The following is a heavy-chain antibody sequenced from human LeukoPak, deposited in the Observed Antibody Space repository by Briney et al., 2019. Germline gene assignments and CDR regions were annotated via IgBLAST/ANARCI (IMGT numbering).Heavy chain of an antibody. CDR1: GFTFSSYW. CDR3: ARVLSSWIVYFDY. D-gene: IGHD6-13*01. V-gene: IGHV3-7*01. Sequence: QTGGSLRLSCAASGFTFSSYWMSWVRQAPGKGLEWVANIKQDGSEKYYVDSVKGRFTISRDNAKNSLYLQMNSLRAEDTAVYYCARVLSSWIVYFDYWGQGTLVTVSS. CDR2: IKQDGSEK. J-gene: IGHJ4*02.